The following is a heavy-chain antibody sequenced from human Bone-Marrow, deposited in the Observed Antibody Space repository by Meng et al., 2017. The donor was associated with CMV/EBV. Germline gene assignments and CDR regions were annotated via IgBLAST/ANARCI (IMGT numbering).Heavy chain of an antibody. CDR3: AREGLYHAGGFDP. CDR2: IYYSGST. CDR1: GGSISSGGYY. V-gene: IGHV4-31*02. D-gene: IGHD7-27*01. J-gene: IGHJ5*02. Sequence: SGGSISSGGYYWSWIRQHPGKGLEWIGYIYYSGSTYYNPSLKSRVTISVDTSKNQFSLKLSSVTAADTAVYYCAREGLYHAGGFDPWGQGTLVTVSS.